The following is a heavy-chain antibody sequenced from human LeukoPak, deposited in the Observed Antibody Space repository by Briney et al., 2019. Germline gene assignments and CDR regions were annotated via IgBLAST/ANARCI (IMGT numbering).Heavy chain of an antibody. CDR1: GGSISSYY. D-gene: IGHD3-3*01. Sequence: SETLSLTCTVSGGSISSYYWSWIRQPPGKGLEWIGYIYYSGSTNYNPSLKSRVTISVDTSKNQFSLKLSSVTAADTAVYYCARLEPERGWYIDYWGQGTLVTVSS. V-gene: IGHV4-59*01. CDR3: ARLEPERGWYIDY. CDR2: IYYSGST. J-gene: IGHJ4*02.